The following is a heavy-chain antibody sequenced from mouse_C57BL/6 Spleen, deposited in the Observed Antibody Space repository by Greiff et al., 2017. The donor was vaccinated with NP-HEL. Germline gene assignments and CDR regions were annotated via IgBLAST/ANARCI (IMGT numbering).Heavy chain of an antibody. D-gene: IGHD2-4*01. V-gene: IGHV1-81*01. CDR2: IYPRSGNT. J-gene: IGHJ4*01. CDR3: ARPIPYYYEAMDY. CDR1: GYTFTSYG. Sequence: QVQLKESGAELARPGASVKLSCKASGYTFTSYGISWVKQRTGQGLEWIGEIYPRSGNTYYNEKFKGKATLTADKSSSTAYMELRSLTSEDSAVYFCARPIPYYYEAMDYWGQGTSVTVSS.